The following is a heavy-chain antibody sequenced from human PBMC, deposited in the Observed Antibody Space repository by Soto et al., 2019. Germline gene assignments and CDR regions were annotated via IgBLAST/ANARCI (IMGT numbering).Heavy chain of an antibody. V-gene: IGHV3-30-3*01. Sequence: QVQLVESGGGVVQPGRSLRLSCAASGFTFSSYAMHWVRQAPGKGLEWVAVISYDGSNKYYADSVKGRFTISRDNSKNTLYLQMNSLRAEDTAVYYCARTWLVGGLYGMDVWGQGTTVTVSS. CDR3: ARTWLVGGLYGMDV. J-gene: IGHJ6*02. CDR2: ISYDGSNK. D-gene: IGHD6-19*01. CDR1: GFTFSSYA.